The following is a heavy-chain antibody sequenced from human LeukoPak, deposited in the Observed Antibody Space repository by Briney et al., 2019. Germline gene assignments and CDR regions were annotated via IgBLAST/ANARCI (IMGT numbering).Heavy chain of an antibody. CDR1: GFSVSTSY. V-gene: IGHV3-53*01. CDR2: IYSDGST. CDR3: ARGTLDN. Sequence: GGSLRLSCAASGFSVSTSYINWVRQAPWKGPEWVSVIYSDGSTKYADSVKARFTISRDNSKNTVYLQMKSLRVEDTAVYYCARGTLDNWGQGTLVTVSS. J-gene: IGHJ4*02. D-gene: IGHD3/OR15-3a*01.